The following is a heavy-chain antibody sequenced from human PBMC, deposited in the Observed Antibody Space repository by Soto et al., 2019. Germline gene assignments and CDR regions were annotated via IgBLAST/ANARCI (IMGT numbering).Heavy chain of an antibody. V-gene: IGHV4-39*01. CDR1: VVSISSRTYY. CDR2: IYYTGST. D-gene: IGHD2-8*02. J-gene: IGHJ4*02. CDR3: ARHASRLIPATGGEC. Sequence: PSETLSLTCTVSVVSISSRTYYCGWIRQPPGKGLEWIGSIYYTGSTYYNPSLKSRVTISVDTSKNQFSLKLSSVTAADTAVYYCARHASRLIPATGGECWGQGTLVTVSS.